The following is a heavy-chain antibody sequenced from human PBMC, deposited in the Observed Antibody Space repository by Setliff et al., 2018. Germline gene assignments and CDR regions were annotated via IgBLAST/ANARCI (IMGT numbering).Heavy chain of an antibody. D-gene: IGHD2-21*01. V-gene: IGHV4-38-2*01. CDR3: ATRTFAVIPHSGLGLDYFYGMDV. Sequence: SETLSLTCAVSAYTLSTSYYWGWVRQPPGKGLEWIGDIYKGGSTYYNPSLRSRVSMSLDTSKRQVSLNLNSVTAADTGVYYCATRTFAVIPHSGLGLDYFYGMDVWGRGTTVTVSS. CDR1: AYTLSTSYY. CDR2: IYKGGST. J-gene: IGHJ6*02.